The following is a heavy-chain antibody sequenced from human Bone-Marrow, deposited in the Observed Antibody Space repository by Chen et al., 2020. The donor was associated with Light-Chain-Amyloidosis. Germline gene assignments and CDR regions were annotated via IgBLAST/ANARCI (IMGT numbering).Heavy chain of an antibody. CDR3: ARDGSRDDVWSGYDMHGYYYYGMDV. D-gene: IGHD3-3*01. Sequence: QVQLVQSGAEVKKPGASVEVSCKASGYTFTSYGISWVRQAPGQGLEWMGWISAYNGDTNYAQKLQGRVTMTTDTSTSTAYMELRSLRSDDTAVYYCARDGSRDDVWSGYDMHGYYYYGMDVWGQGTTVTVSS. CDR2: ISAYNGDT. J-gene: IGHJ6*02. CDR1: GYTFTSYG. V-gene: IGHV1-18*04.